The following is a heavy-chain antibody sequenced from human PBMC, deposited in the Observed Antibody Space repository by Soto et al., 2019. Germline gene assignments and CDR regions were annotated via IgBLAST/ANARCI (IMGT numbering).Heavy chain of an antibody. D-gene: IGHD5-12*01. V-gene: IGHV4-31*03. J-gene: IGHJ4*02. CDR3: ARGRGGYPVSY. CDR1: GGSISSGGYY. CDR2: IHFSGNT. Sequence: QVQLQESGPGLVKPSQTPSLSCTVSGGSISSGGYYWTWIRQHPGKALEWIGYIHFSGNTYYNPSLKSXXSXSXVTSENQFSLKLNSMTAADTAVYYCARGRGGYPVSYWGQGTLVTVSS.